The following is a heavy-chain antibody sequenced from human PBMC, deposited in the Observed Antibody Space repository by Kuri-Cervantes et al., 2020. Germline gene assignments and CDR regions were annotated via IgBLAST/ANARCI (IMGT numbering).Heavy chain of an antibody. V-gene: IGHV3-21*01. CDR1: GFTFSSYR. D-gene: IGHD3-10*01. Sequence: GESLKISCEASGFTFSSYRMNWVRQVPGKGLEWVSSISSSSSYIYYADSVKGRFTISRDNSKNTLYLQMNSLRAEDTAVYYCARGVIWLNADCFDYWGQGTLVTVSS. CDR2: ISSSSSYI. J-gene: IGHJ4*02. CDR3: ARGVIWLNADCFDY.